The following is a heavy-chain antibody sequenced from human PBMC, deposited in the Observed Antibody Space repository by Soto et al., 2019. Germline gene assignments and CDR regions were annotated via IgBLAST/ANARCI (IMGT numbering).Heavy chain of an antibody. Sequence: HPGGSLRLSCAASGFTFSSYGMHWVRQAPGKGLEWVALIWSDGSNKYYADSVKGRFTISRDNSKNTLYLQMNSLRAEDTAVYYCARDKRDLRFLEWSYYFDYWGQGTLVTVSS. D-gene: IGHD3-3*01. J-gene: IGHJ4*02. CDR1: GFTFSSYG. CDR3: ARDKRDLRFLEWSYYFDY. V-gene: IGHV3-33*08. CDR2: IWSDGSNK.